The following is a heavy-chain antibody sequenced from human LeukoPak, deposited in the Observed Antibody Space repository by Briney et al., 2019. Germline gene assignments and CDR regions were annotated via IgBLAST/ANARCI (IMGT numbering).Heavy chain of an antibody. V-gene: IGHV3-21*04. J-gene: IGHJ4*02. CDR2: ISSSSSYI. CDR3: AVHIVVVTATTPHY. Sequence: GGSLRLSCAASGFTFSSYSMNWVRQAPGKGLESVSSISSSSSYIYYADSVKGRFTISRDNAKNSLYLQMNSLRAEDTAVYYCAVHIVVVTATTPHYWGQGTLVTVSS. D-gene: IGHD2-21*02. CDR1: GFTFSSYS.